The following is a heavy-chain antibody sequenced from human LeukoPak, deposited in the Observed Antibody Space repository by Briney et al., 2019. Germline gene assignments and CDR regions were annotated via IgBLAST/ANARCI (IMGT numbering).Heavy chain of an antibody. Sequence: ASVKVSCKASGYTFTSYYMHWVRQAPGQGLEWMGIINPSGGSTSYAQKFQGRVAMTRDTSTSTVYMELGSLRSEDTAVYYCATDTISFWSGSSYYYYGMDVWGQGTTVTVSS. CDR1: GYTFTSYY. CDR3: ATDTISFWSGSSYYYYGMDV. CDR2: INPSGGST. J-gene: IGHJ6*02. D-gene: IGHD3-3*01. V-gene: IGHV1-46*01.